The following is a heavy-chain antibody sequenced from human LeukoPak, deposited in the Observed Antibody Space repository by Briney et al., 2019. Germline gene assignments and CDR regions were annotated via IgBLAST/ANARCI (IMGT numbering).Heavy chain of an antibody. V-gene: IGHV3-23*01. CDR3: AKPYCSGGSCYSFSDY. CDR2: ISGSGGST. CDR1: GFTFSNYV. Sequence: GGSLRLSCAASGFTFSNYVMSWVRQAPGKGLEWVSAISGSGGSTYYADSVKGRFTISRDNSKNTPYLQMNSLRAEDTAVYYCAKPYCSGGSCYSFSDYWGQGTLVTVSS. J-gene: IGHJ4*02. D-gene: IGHD2-15*01.